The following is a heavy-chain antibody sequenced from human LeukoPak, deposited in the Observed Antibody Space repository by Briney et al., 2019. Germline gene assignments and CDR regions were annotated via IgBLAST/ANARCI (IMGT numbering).Heavy chain of an antibody. V-gene: IGHV3-30*18. CDR3: AKDPDRGYSYGYVDY. CDR1: GFTFSSYG. J-gene: IGHJ4*02. CDR2: ISYDGSNK. D-gene: IGHD5-18*01. Sequence: GGSLRLSCAASGFTFSSYGMHWVRQAPGKGLEWVAVISYDGSNKYYADSVKGRFTISRDNSKNTLYLQMNSLRAEDTAVYYCAKDPDRGYSYGYVDYWGQGTLVTVSS.